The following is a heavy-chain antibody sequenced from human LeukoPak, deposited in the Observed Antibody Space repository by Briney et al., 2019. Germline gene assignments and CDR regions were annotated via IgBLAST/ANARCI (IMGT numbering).Heavy chain of an antibody. V-gene: IGHV3-73*01. J-gene: IGHJ4*02. CDR2: IRSEPSGYTT. CDR1: GFDFSGFY. CDR3: ARQDCSGGSCSYVDY. Sequence: GGSLRLSCAASGFDFSGFYMHWVRQASGRGPERVGLIRSEPSGYTTLHAASVKGRFTISRDDSKNTAYLQMNSLRADDTAVYYCARQDCSGGSCSYVDYWGQGTLVTVSS. D-gene: IGHD2-15*01.